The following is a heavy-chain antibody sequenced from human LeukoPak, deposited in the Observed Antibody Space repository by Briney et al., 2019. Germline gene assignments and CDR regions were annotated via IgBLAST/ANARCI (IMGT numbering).Heavy chain of an antibody. CDR1: GAAISSYY. V-gene: IGHV4-59*01. D-gene: IGHD3-10*01. Sequence: PSEALSLICTVSGAAISSYYWSWIRQPPGKGVEWIGVMYYSGRIKYNLSLKSRVTVSVDTSKNQVSLKLSSVTAADTAIYYCARENPRGSYTRPIGSWGQATLVTVSS. CDR3: ARENPRGSYTRPIGS. CDR2: MYYSGRI. J-gene: IGHJ4*02.